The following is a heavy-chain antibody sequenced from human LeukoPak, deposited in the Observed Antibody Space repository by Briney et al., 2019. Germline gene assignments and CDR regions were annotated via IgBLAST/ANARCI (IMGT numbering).Heavy chain of an antibody. CDR1: GGSISSSSYY. CDR3: AGDLILGDY. V-gene: IGHV4-39*01. CDR2: IYYSGST. D-gene: IGHD1-26*01. J-gene: IGHJ4*02. Sequence: SETLSLTCAVSGGSISSSSYYWGWIRQPPGKGLEWIGSIYYSGSTYYNPSLKSRVTISVDTSKNQFSLKLSSVTAADTAVYYCAGDLILGDYWGQGTLVTVSS.